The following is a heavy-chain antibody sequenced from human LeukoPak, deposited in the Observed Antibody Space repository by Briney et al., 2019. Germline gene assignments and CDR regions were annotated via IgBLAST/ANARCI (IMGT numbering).Heavy chain of an antibody. Sequence: PGGSLRLSCAASGFTFSSYAMSWVRQAPGQGLEWVSAISGSGGSTYYADSVKGRFTISRDNSKNTLYLQMNSLRAEDTAVYYCAKGNGDIVVVPAAMPLYYFYYYMDVWGKGTTVTVS. J-gene: IGHJ6*03. CDR3: AKGNGDIVVVPAAMPLYYFYYYMDV. CDR1: GFTFSSYA. D-gene: IGHD2-2*01. V-gene: IGHV3-23*01. CDR2: ISGSGGST.